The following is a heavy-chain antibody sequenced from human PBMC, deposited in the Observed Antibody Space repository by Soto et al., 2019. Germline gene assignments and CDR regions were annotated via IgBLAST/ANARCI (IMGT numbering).Heavy chain of an antibody. Sequence: EVQLVESGGGLVQPDRSLRLSCAASGFTFDDYAMHWVRQAPGKGLEWVSGISWNSGNLDYADSVKGRFTISRDNAKNSLYLQMNSLSPEDTALYYCAKDKSTGEYSYYRYMDVWGKGTTVTVSS. D-gene: IGHD4-17*01. CDR1: GFTFDDYA. V-gene: IGHV3-9*01. CDR2: ISWNSGNL. CDR3: AKDKSTGEYSYYRYMDV. J-gene: IGHJ6*03.